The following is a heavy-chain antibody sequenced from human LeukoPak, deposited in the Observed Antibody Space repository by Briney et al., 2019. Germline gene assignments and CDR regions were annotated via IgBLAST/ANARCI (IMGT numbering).Heavy chain of an antibody. CDR1: GGSISSYY. CDR2: IYYSGST. CDR3: ARDQYYYDSSGYYRFDY. J-gene: IGHJ4*02. Sequence: SETLSLTCTVSGGSISSYYWSWIRQPPGKGLEWIGYIYYSGSTNYNPSLKSRVTISVDTSKNQFSLKLSSVSAADTAVYYCARDQYYYDSSGYYRFDYWGQGTLVTVSS. D-gene: IGHD3-22*01. V-gene: IGHV4-59*12.